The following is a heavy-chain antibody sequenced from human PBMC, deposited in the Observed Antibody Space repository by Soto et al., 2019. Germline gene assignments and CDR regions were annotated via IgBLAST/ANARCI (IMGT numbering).Heavy chain of an antibody. V-gene: IGHV3-23*01. D-gene: IGHD3-10*01. CDR2: ISGSGGST. J-gene: IGHJ4*02. CDR3: AKASGWFGEFDY. Sequence: EVQLLESGGGLVQPGGSLRLSCAASGFTFSSYAMSWVRQAPGKGLEWVSAISGSGGSTYYADSVKGRFTISRDKSKNTLYLQMNSLRAEDTAVYYCAKASGWFGEFDYWGQGTLVTVSS. CDR1: GFTFSSYA.